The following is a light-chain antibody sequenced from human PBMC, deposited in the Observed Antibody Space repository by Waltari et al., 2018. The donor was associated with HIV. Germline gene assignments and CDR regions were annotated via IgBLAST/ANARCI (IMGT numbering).Light chain of an antibody. J-gene: IGLJ3*02. V-gene: IGLV2-14*01. Sequence: QSALTQPASVSGSPGQSIPISCTGTTIDVGAYNSVSWYQHHPNKAPQLIIYEVSDRPSGVSKRFSGSKSGSTASLTISGLQAEDEADYYCTSYTSNSTLVFGGGTKLTVL. CDR3: TSYTSNSTLV. CDR1: TIDVGAYNS. CDR2: EVS.